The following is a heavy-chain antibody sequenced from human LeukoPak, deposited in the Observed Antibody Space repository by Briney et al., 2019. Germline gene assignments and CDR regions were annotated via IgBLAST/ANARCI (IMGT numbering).Heavy chain of an antibody. D-gene: IGHD3-3*01. CDR3: ARDRRYYDFWSGSPTARFDP. CDR2: ISSSSSYI. J-gene: IGHJ5*02. Sequence: GGSLRLSCAASGFTFSSYSMNWVRQAPGKGLEWVSSISSSSSYIYYADSVKGRFTISRDNAKNSLYLQMNSLRAEDTAVYYCARDRRYYDFWSGSPTARFDPWGQGTLVTVSS. CDR1: GFTFSSYS. V-gene: IGHV3-21*01.